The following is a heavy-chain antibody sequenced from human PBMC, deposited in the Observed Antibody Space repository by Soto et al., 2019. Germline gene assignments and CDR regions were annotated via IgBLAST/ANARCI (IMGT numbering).Heavy chain of an antibody. Sequence: QVQLVESGGGVVQPGRSLRLSCAASGFTFSSYAMHWVRQAPGKGLEWVAVISYDGSNKYYADSVKGRFTISRDNSKNTLYLQMNSLRAEDTAVYYCARERSYMVRGVILDYWGQGNLVTGSS. CDR1: GFTFSSYA. V-gene: IGHV3-30-3*01. J-gene: IGHJ4*02. D-gene: IGHD3-10*01. CDR3: ARERSYMVRGVILDY. CDR2: ISYDGSNK.